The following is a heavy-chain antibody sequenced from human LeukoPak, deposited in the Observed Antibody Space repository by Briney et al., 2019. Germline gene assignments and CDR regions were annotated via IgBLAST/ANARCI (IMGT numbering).Heavy chain of an antibody. V-gene: IGHV3-11*01. CDR1: GFTFSDYY. CDR2: ISSSGSTI. D-gene: IGHD2-2*01. J-gene: IGHJ4*02. Sequence: GGSLRLSCAASGFTFSDYYMSWIRQAPGKGLEWVSYISSSGSTIYYADSVKGRFTISRDNAKNSLYLQMNSLRAEDTAVYYCARRIVVVPAAYDYWGQGTLVTVSS. CDR3: ARRIVVVPAAYDY.